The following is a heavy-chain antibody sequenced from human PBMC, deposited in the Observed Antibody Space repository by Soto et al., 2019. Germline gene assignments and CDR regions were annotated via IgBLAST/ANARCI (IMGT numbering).Heavy chain of an antibody. CDR1: GGTFSSYA. CDR2: IIPIFGTA. J-gene: IGHJ6*02. CDR3: AREIMYDSSGYYRGGRYYYGMDV. D-gene: IGHD3-22*01. Sequence: SVKVSCKASGGTFSSYAISWVRQAPGQGLEWMGGIIPIFGTANYAQKFQGRVTITADESTSTAYMEPSSLRSEDTAVYYCAREIMYDSSGYYRGGRYYYGMDVWGQGTTVTVSS. V-gene: IGHV1-69*13.